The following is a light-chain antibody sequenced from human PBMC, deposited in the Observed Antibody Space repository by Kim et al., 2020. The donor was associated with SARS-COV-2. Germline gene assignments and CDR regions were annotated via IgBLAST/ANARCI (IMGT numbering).Light chain of an antibody. J-gene: IGKJ2*03. Sequence: RATINCKSSQSVLDSPNDKNYLAWYQQTPGQPPKVLIYWASTRESGVPDRFSGSGSGTDFTLTISSLQAGDVAVYYCQQYYSIPYSFGQGTKLEI. CDR2: WAS. CDR3: QQYYSIPYS. CDR1: QSVLDSPNDKNY. V-gene: IGKV4-1*01.